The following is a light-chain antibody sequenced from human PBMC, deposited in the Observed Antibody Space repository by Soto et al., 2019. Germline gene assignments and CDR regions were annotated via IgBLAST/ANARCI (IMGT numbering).Light chain of an antibody. CDR1: DSDVGGYNY. CDR3: CSYAGSYTLV. V-gene: IGLV2-11*01. J-gene: IGLJ2*01. CDR2: DVS. Sequence: QSALTQPRSVSGSPGQSVTISCTGTDSDVGGYNYVSWYQQHPDKAPKLMIYDVSKRPSGVPDRFSGSKSGNTASLTISGLQDEDEAEYYCCSYAGSYTLVFGGGTQLTVL.